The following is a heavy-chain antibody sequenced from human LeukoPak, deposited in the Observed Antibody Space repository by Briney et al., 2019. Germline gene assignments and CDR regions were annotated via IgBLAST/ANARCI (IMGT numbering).Heavy chain of an antibody. V-gene: IGHV4-4*07. J-gene: IGHJ6*03. CDR2: IYTRGST. Sequence: SEPLSLPCSVSGGSISSYYWIWMRQPAGKGLEWIGRIYTRGSTNYNPSLKSRVTMSVGTPKNQFSLKLSYVTAADTAVYYGARVTRGSGPTRDDYYMDVWGNGTTVTISS. D-gene: IGHD1-1*01. CDR3: ARVTRGSGPTRDDYYMDV. CDR1: GGSISSYY.